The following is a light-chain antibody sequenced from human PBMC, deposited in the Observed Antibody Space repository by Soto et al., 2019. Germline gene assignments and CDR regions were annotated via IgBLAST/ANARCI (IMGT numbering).Light chain of an antibody. CDR2: GPS. Sequence: EFVLTQYPDTLSLPPGERATLYCRASQTVTSSNVAWYQQKPGQAPRHLVYGPSTRATGVPDRFSGSGFGIDFTLTMSRLEPEYSAGDYCQQYGESLPVTVGPGPKAEI. CDR3: QQYGESLPVT. V-gene: IGKV3-20*01. CDR1: QTVTSSN. J-gene: IGKJ3*01.